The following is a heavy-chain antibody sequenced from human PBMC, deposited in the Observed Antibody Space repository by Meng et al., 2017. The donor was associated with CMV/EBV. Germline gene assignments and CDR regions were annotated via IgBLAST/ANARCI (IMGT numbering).Heavy chain of an antibody. V-gene: IGHV3-21*01. Sequence: FTFSSFGMIWVRQAPENGLKWLSSITSTSAFIYYADSVKDRFTISRDNAKNSLYLQMNSLRAEDTAVYYCARDYVRTAMVTRYYFDYWGQGTLVTVSS. CDR1: FTFSSFG. CDR3: ARDYVRTAMVTRYYFDY. D-gene: IGHD4-23*01. J-gene: IGHJ4*02. CDR2: ITSTSAFI.